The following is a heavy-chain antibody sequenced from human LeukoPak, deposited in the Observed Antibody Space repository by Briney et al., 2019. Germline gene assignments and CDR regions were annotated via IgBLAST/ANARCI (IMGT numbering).Heavy chain of an antibody. J-gene: IGHJ5*02. Sequence: GGSLRLSCAASGFTFSSYAMSWVRQAPGKGLEWVSAISGSGGSTYYADSVKGRFTISRDNSKNTPYLQMNSLRAEDTAVYYCAKDPYYDFWSGYLGEGWFDPWGQGTLVTVSP. V-gene: IGHV3-23*01. CDR3: AKDPYYDFWSGYLGEGWFDP. CDR1: GFTFSSYA. D-gene: IGHD3-3*01. CDR2: ISGSGGST.